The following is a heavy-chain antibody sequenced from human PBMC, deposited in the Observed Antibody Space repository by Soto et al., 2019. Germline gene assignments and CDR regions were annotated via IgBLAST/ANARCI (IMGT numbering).Heavy chain of an antibody. J-gene: IGHJ4*02. V-gene: IGHV3-30*18. CDR1: GFTFSSYG. D-gene: IGHD5-12*01. CDR3: AKDRGGVGWLQFYFDY. CDR2: ISYDGSNK. Sequence: QVQLVESGGGVVQPGRSLRLSCAASGFTFSSYGMHWVRQAPGKGLEWVAVISYDGSNKYYADSVKGRFTISRDNSKNTLYLQMNSLRAEDTAVYYCAKDRGGVGWLQFYFDYWGQGTLVTVSS.